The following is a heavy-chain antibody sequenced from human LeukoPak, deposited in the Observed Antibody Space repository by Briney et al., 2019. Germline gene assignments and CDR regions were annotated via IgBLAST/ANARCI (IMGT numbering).Heavy chain of an antibody. CDR2: INSDGSST. D-gene: IGHD3-16*02. CDR1: GFTFSSYW. J-gene: IGHJ4*02. V-gene: IGHV3-74*01. CDR3: ARGRITFGGVIVFDY. Sequence: PGGSLTLSCAASGFTFSSYWMHWVRQAPGRGLVWVSRINSDGSSTSYADSVKGRFTISRDNAKNTLYLQMNSLRAEDTAVYYCARGRITFGGVIVFDYWGQGPLVIVT.